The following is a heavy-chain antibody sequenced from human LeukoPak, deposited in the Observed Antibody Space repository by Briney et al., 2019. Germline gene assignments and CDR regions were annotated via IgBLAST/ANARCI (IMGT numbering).Heavy chain of an antibody. CDR2: INPNSGGT. CDR3: AREDGDYHFDY. CDR1: GYTFTSYG. Sequence: ASVKVSCKASGYTFTSYGISWVRQAPGQGLEWMGWINPNSGGTNYAQKFQGRVTMTRDTSISTAYMELSRLRSDDTAVYYCAREDGDYHFDYWGQGTLVTVSS. V-gene: IGHV1-2*02. D-gene: IGHD4-17*01. J-gene: IGHJ4*02.